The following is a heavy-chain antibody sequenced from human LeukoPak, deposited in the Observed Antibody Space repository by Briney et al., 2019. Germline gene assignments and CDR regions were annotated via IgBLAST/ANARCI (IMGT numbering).Heavy chain of an antibody. J-gene: IGHJ4*02. V-gene: IGHV3-7*03. CDR1: GFTFSSYW. CDR3: ARDPSPNRYGYPAFDY. Sequence: PGGSLRLSCAASGFTFSSYWMSWVRQAPGEGLEWVANIKQDGSEKYYVDSVKGRFTISRDNAKNSLYLQMNSLRAEDTAVYYCARDPSPNRYGYPAFDYWGQGTLVTVSS. D-gene: IGHD5-18*01. CDR2: IKQDGSEK.